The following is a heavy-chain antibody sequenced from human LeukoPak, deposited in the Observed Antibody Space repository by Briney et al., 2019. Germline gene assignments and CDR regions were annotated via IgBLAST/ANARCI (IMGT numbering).Heavy chain of an antibody. J-gene: IGHJ3*02. CDR2: IYYSGST. Sequence: PGGSLRLSCAASGFTVSSSYMSWIRQPPGKGLEWIGYIYYSGSTNYNPSLKSRVTISVDTSKNQFSLKLSSVTAADTAVYYCARAGYGGNSAPDAFDIWGQGTMVTVSS. D-gene: IGHD4-23*01. CDR1: GFTVSSSY. V-gene: IGHV4-59*02. CDR3: ARAGYGGNSAPDAFDI.